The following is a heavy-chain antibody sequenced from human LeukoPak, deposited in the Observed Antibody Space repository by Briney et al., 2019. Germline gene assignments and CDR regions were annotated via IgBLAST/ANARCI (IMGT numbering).Heavy chain of an antibody. CDR3: ARGSGGKWGYYSDY. D-gene: IGHD2-15*01. Sequence: SQTLSLTCTVSGGSISSGSYYWSWIRQPAGKGLEWIGRIYTSGSTNYNPSLKSRVTISVDTSKNQFSLKLSSVTAADTAVYYCARGSGGKWGYYSDYWGQGTLVTVSS. CDR1: GGSISSGSYY. J-gene: IGHJ4*02. V-gene: IGHV4-61*02. CDR2: IYTSGST.